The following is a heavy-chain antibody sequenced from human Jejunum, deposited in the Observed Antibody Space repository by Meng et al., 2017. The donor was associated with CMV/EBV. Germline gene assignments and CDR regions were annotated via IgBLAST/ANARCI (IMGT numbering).Heavy chain of an antibody. D-gene: IGHD1-1*01. CDR3: VRGSTTGGFDP. CDR2: TYYRSNWSN. V-gene: IGHV6-1*01. Sequence: GDSVSSDRVTWNWIRQSPSRGLEWLGRTYYRSNWSNDYAVSVKSRITTNADTSKNQFSLQLTSLTPEDTAVYYCVRGSTTGGFDPWGQGTLVTVSS. J-gene: IGHJ5*02. CDR1: GDSVSSDRVT.